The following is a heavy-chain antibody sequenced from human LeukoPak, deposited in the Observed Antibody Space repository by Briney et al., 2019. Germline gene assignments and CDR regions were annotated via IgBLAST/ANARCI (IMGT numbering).Heavy chain of an antibody. V-gene: IGHV4-59*01. D-gene: IGHD3-10*01. J-gene: IGHJ3*02. CDR3: ARTSITMVITGVFDI. CDR2: IYYSGFT. CDR1: GASISGYY. Sequence: SETLSLTCTVSGASISGYYWSWIRQPPGKGLEWIGYIYYSGFTNYNPSLKSRVTISVDTSKNQFSLKLSSVTAANTAVYFCARTSITMVITGVFDIWGQGTMVTVSS.